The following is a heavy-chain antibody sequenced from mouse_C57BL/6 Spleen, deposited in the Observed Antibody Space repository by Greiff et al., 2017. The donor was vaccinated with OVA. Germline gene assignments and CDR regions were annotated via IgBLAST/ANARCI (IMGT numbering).Heavy chain of an antibody. CDR1: GFTFSSYA. J-gene: IGHJ4*01. V-gene: IGHV5-9-1*02. Sequence: EVQVVESGEGLVKPGGSLKLSCAASGFTFSSYAMSWVRQTPEKRLEWVAYISSGGDYIYYADTVKGRFTISRDNARNTLYLQMSSLKSEDTAMYYCTRAGRGYYAMDYWGQGTSVTVSS. CDR3: TRAGRGYYAMDY. CDR2: ISSGGDYI. D-gene: IGHD4-1*01.